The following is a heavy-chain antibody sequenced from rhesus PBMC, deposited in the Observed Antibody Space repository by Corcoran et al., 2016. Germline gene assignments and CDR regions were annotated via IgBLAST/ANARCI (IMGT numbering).Heavy chain of an antibody. CDR2: IRKGGGSK. V-gene: IGHV3-178*01. D-gene: IGHD2-21*01. J-gene: IGHJ6*01. Sequence: EVQLVESGGGLAKPGGSLRLSCAASGFSFSDYYMAWVRQAPGKGLEWVSRIRKGGGSKWEENSVKARFSNYRENAKNTLCIQMNSLGAGDTAVYYCAYFYCTGSGCPSLDSWGQGVVVTVSS. CDR1: GFSFSDYY. CDR3: AYFYCTGSGCPSLDS.